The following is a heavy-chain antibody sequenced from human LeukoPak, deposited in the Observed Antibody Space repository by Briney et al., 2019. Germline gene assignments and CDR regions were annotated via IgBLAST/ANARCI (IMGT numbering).Heavy chain of an antibody. J-gene: IGHJ4*02. V-gene: IGHV4-59*01. Sequence: SETLSLTCTVSGGSISSYYWSWIRQPPGKGLEWIGYIYYSGSTNYNPSLKSRVTISVDTSKNQFSLKLSSVTAADTAVYYCAREKGPFDCWGQGTLVTVSS. CDR1: GGSISSYY. CDR2: IYYSGST. CDR3: AREKGPFDC.